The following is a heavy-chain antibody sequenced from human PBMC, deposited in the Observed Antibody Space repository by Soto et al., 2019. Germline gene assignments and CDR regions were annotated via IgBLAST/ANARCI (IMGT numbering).Heavy chain of an antibody. V-gene: IGHV1-69*01. CDR3: ARVVVGSRLSLDY. J-gene: IGHJ4*02. CDR1: GGTFSSYT. Sequence: QVQLLQSGAEVKKPGSSVTVSCKASGGTFSSYTISWVRQAPGQGLEWMAGISPSFGTPIYAQKFQDRVTITADDSTMTAYMEMNRLTSEDTAVYYCARVVVGSRLSLDYWGQGTLVTISS. D-gene: IGHD1-26*01. CDR2: ISPSFGTP.